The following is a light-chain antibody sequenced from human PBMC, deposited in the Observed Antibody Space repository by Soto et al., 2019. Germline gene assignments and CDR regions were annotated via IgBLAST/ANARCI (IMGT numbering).Light chain of an antibody. CDR1: QSVSSY. CDR3: QQRIVCPIT. CDR2: DAS. J-gene: IGKJ5*01. V-gene: IGKV3-11*01. Sequence: EIVLTQSPATLSLSPGERATLSCRASQSVSSYLIWYQQKPGQAPRLLISDASTRATGSPTRFSGSGSGTDFTLTISTLEADDCADDYWQQRIVCPITVGQSTRLEIK.